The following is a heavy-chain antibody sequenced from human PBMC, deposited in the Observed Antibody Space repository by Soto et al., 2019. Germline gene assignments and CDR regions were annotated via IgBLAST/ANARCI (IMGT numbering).Heavy chain of an antibody. Sequence: SGPTLVNPTQTLTLTCTFSGFSLSTSGMCVSWIRQPPGKALEWLALIDWDDDKYYSTSLKTRLTISKDTSKNQVVLTMTNMDPVDTATYYCARSIAAAGRNYYYYGMDVWGQGTTVTVSS. J-gene: IGHJ6*02. D-gene: IGHD6-13*01. CDR1: GFSLSTSGMC. V-gene: IGHV2-70*01. CDR2: IDWDDDK. CDR3: ARSIAAAGRNYYYYGMDV.